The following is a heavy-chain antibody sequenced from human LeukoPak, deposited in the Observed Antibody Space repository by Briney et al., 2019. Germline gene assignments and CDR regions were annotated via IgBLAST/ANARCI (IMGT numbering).Heavy chain of an antibody. Sequence: ASLRVSSTASGGTFRTFTINWVRQAPGQGLECMGGIIPMFGATNYAQKSQGRVTITADESTSTAYMELSSLRSEDTAVYFCARGPGGSPAPFGFDYWGQGTLVTVSS. V-gene: IGHV1-69*13. CDR3: ARGPGGSPAPFGFDY. CDR2: IIPMFGAT. CDR1: GGTFRTFT. D-gene: IGHD1-26*01. J-gene: IGHJ4*02.